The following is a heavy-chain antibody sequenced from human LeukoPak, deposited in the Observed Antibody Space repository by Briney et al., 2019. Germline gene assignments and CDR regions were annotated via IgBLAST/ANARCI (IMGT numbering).Heavy chain of an antibody. CDR3: ARDQGATHFDY. Sequence: GGSXXLXXAASGFTFSSYSIHWIRXAPGKGXXXVAFIHYDGTNKYYADSVKGRFTISRDNSKNTVYLQMNSLRAEDTAIYYCARDQGATHFDYWGQGTLVTVSS. V-gene: IGHV3-30*02. CDR2: IHYDGTNK. J-gene: IGHJ4*02. D-gene: IGHD1-26*01. CDR1: GFTFSSYS.